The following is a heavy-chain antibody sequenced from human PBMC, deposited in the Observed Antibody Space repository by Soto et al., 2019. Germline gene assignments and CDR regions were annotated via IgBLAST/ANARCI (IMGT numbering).Heavy chain of an antibody. J-gene: IGHJ4*02. CDR1: GGSISSGGYS. V-gene: IGHV4-30-2*01. Sequence: QLQLQESGSGLVKPSQTLSLTCAVSGGSISSGGYSWIWIRQPPGKGLEWIGYIYHSGSTYYNPSLKSRVTMSVDRSKSPFSLKLNSVTAADTAVDYCARGNFWSGYLDYWGQGTLVTVSS. CDR3: ARGNFWSGYLDY. D-gene: IGHD3-3*01. CDR2: IYHSGST.